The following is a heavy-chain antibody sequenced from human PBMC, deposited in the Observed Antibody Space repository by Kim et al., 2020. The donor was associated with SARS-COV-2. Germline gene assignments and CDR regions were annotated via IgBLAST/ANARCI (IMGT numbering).Heavy chain of an antibody. CDR1: GFTFSSYW. D-gene: IGHD3-22*01. V-gene: IGHV3-7*01. J-gene: IGHJ6*02. Sequence: GGSLRLSCAASGFTFSSYWMSWVRQAPGKGLEWVANIKQDGSEKYYEDSVKGRFTISRDNAKNSLYLQMNSLRAEDTAVYYCARERVYYDSSGYWGGYDYYYGMDVWGQGTTVTVSS. CDR2: IKQDGSEK. CDR3: ARERVYYDSSGYWGGYDYYYGMDV.